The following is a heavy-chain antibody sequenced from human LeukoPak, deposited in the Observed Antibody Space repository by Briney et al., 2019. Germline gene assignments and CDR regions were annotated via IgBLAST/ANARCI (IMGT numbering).Heavy chain of an antibody. CDR3: ARDYRSSSWPYYYYYGMDV. Sequence: GGSLRLSCAASGFTFSSYAMHWVRQAPGKGLEWVAVISYDGSNKYYADSVKGRFTISRDNSKNTLYLQMNSLRAEDTAVYYCARDYRSSSWPYYYYYGMDVWGQGTTVTVSS. J-gene: IGHJ6*02. V-gene: IGHV3-30-3*01. CDR2: ISYDGSNK. CDR1: GFTFSSYA. D-gene: IGHD6-13*01.